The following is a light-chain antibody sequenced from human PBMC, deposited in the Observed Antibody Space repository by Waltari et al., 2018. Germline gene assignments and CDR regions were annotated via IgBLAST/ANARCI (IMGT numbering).Light chain of an antibody. J-gene: IGKJ2*01. Sequence: EIVLTQSPASLSLPPRQRATLSCRASQSVINQLAWYQQKPGQAPRLLIYDASTRAAGIPARFSGSGSGTDFTLIISSLEPEDFAVYYCQQRFSWPRTFGQGTKLEI. V-gene: IGKV3-11*01. CDR2: DAS. CDR3: QQRFSWPRT. CDR1: QSVINQ.